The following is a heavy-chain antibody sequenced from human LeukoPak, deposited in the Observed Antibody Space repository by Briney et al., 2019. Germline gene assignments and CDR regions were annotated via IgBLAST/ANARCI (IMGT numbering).Heavy chain of an antibody. V-gene: IGHV4-34*01. CDR3: ASPPKYSGYGDFDY. Sequence: SETLSLTCTVFGGSFTDYFWTWIRHSPGKGLEWIGEINDYTGDSKYNPSLKSRVTISVDTSKNQFSLKLSSVTAADTAVYYCASPPKYSGYGDFDYWGQGTLVTVSS. D-gene: IGHD5-12*01. CDR2: INDYTGDS. CDR1: GGSFTDYF. J-gene: IGHJ4*02.